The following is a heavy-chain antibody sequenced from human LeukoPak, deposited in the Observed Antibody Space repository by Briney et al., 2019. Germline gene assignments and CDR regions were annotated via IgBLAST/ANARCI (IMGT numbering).Heavy chain of an antibody. CDR2: IYHSGST. D-gene: IGHD3-3*01. Sequence: SETLSLTCAVSGYSINNGYYWGWIRQPPGKGLEWIGNIYHSGSTYYNPSLKSRVTISVDTSKNQFSLKLSSVTAADTAVYYCARGLTYYDFWSGYPRDKYYFDYWGQGTLVTVSS. J-gene: IGHJ4*02. CDR3: ARGLTYYDFWSGYPRDKYYFDY. CDR1: GYSINNGYY. V-gene: IGHV4-38-2*01.